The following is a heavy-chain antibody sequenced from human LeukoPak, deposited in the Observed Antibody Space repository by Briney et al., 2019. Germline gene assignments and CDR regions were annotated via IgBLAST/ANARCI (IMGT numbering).Heavy chain of an antibody. Sequence: SETLSLTCAVYGGSFSGYYWSWLRQPPGKGLEWIGEINHSGSTNYNPSLKSRVTISVDTSKNQFSLKLSSVTAADTAVYYCARGRGSSKELYYYYMDVWGKGTTVTVSS. CDR3: ARGRGSSKELYYYYMDV. CDR2: INHSGST. CDR1: GGSFSGYY. D-gene: IGHD1-26*01. V-gene: IGHV4-34*01. J-gene: IGHJ6*03.